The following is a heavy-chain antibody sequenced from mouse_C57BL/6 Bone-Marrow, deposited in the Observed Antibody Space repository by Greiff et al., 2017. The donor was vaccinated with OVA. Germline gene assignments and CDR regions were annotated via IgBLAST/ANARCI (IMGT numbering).Heavy chain of an antibody. CDR3: ARGGHWDYFDY. V-gene: IGHV1-22*01. J-gene: IGHJ2*01. CDR1: GYTFTDYN. CDR2: INPNNGGT. D-gene: IGHD4-1*01. Sequence: VQLQQSGPELVKPGASVKMSCKASGYTFTDYNMHWVKQSHGKSLEWIGYINPNNGGTSYNQKFKGKATLTVNKSSSTAYMERRSLTSEDSAVYYCARGGHWDYFDYWGQGTTLTVSS.